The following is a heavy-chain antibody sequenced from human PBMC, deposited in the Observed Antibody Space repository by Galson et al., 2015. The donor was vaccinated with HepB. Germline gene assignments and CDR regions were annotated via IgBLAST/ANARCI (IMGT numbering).Heavy chain of an antibody. CDR2: IDQDGSKI. V-gene: IGHV3-7*01. CDR1: GFALSTFW. D-gene: IGHD5-18*01. Sequence: SLRLSCAASGFALSTFWMTWVRQAPGKGLEWVANIDQDGSKIYYLSSVRGRFTISRDNAKNSLYLQMNSLRAEDTALYYCVRNIGGSYAYWGQGTLVTVSS. CDR3: VRNIGGSYAY. J-gene: IGHJ4*02.